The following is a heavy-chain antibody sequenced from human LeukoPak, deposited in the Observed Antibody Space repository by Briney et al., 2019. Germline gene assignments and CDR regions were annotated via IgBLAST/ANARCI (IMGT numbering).Heavy chain of an antibody. Sequence: ASVKVSCKASGYTFTSYAMHWVRQAPGQRLEWMGWVNAGNGNTKYSQTFQGRVTITRDTSASTAYMELSSLRSEDTAVYYCARGVRSTSYSYYYYYYGMDVWGQGTTVTVSS. CDR2: VNAGNGNT. CDR1: GYTFTSYA. CDR3: ARGVRSTSYSYYYYYYGMDV. D-gene: IGHD2-2*01. V-gene: IGHV1-3*01. J-gene: IGHJ6*02.